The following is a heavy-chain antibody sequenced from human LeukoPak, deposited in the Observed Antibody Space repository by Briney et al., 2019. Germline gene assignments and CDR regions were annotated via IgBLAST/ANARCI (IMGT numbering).Heavy chain of an antibody. CDR3: ARAGPYYYYMDV. J-gene: IGHJ6*03. V-gene: IGHV1-2*02. Sequence: GASVKVSCKASGYTFTGYYMHWVRQAPGQGLEWMGWINPNSGGTNYAQKFQGRVTMTRNTSISTAYMELSSLRSEDTAVYYCARAGPYYYYMDVWGKGTTVTISS. CDR2: INPNSGGT. CDR1: GYTFTGYY.